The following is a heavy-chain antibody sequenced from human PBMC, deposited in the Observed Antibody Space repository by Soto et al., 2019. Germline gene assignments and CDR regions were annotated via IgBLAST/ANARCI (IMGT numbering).Heavy chain of an antibody. V-gene: IGHV3-74*01. CDR2: INSDGSST. CDR1: GFTFSSYW. J-gene: IGHJ4*02. CDR3: VRTSLVVAAATREDY. D-gene: IGHD2-15*01. Sequence: EVQLVESGGGLVQPGGSLRLSCAASGFTFSSYWMHWVRQAPGKGLVWVSRINSDGSSTSYADSVKGRFTISRDNAKSTLYRQMNSLRAEDTAVYYCVRTSLVVAAATREDYWGQGTLVTVSS.